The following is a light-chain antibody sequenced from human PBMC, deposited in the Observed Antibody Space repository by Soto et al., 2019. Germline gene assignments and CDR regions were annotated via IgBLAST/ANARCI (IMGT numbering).Light chain of an antibody. CDR2: EDI. CDR1: SSDVGRYNL. CDR3: CSYAGGTSVV. Sequence: QSALTQPASVSGSAGQSITISCTGTSSDVGRYNLVSWYQQHPGKAPKLMIYEDIERPSGVSNRFSGSKSGNTASLTISGLQTEDEAEYYCCSYAGGTSVVFGGGTKVTVL. V-gene: IGLV2-23*01. J-gene: IGLJ2*01.